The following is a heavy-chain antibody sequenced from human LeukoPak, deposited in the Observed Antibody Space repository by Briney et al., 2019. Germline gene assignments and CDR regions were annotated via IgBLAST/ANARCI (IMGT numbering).Heavy chain of an antibody. CDR2: INRDGSEK. J-gene: IGHJ4*02. CDR1: EFTFSTYW. D-gene: IGHD5-24*01. Sequence: GGSLRLSCAASEFTFSTYWMSWVRQPLGRGLEWLANINRDGSEKYYVDSIKGRFTISRDNAKNSLYLQMNNVRVEDTAVYYCARGTIRDGYNYWGQGTLVTVSS. V-gene: IGHV3-7*03. CDR3: ARGTIRDGYNY.